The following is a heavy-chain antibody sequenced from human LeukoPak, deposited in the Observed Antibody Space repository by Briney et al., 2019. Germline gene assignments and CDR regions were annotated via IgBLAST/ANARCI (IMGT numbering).Heavy chain of an antibody. Sequence: PSETLSLTCTVSGGSISSYYWSWIRQPAGKGLEWIGRIYTSGSTNYNPSLKSRVTMSVDTSKNQFSLKLTSVTAADTAVYYCARRIFDSSVPGIAFDIWGQGTMVTVSS. CDR2: IYTSGST. D-gene: IGHD3-22*01. V-gene: IGHV4-4*07. J-gene: IGHJ3*02. CDR1: GGSISSYY. CDR3: ARRIFDSSVPGIAFDI.